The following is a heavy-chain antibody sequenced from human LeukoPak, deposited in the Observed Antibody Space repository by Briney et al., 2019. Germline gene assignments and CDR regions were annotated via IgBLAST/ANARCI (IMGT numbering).Heavy chain of an antibody. CDR3: AKDSGLRRGRTGGSCYSGWFDP. D-gene: IGHD2-15*01. V-gene: IGHV3-23*01. CDR1: GFTFSSYA. CDR2: NSGSGGST. Sequence: QPGGSLRLSCAASGFTFSSYAMSWVRRAPGKGLEWVTANSGSGGSTYYADSLKGRYTISRDNSKNTLYLQMNCLRAEDTAVYYCAKDSGLRRGRTGGSCYSGWFDPWGQGTLVTVSS. J-gene: IGHJ5*02.